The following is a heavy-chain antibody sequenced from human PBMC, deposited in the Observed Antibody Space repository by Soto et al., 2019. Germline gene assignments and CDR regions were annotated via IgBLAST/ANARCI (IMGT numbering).Heavy chain of an antibody. CDR3: ARVWGGAFDI. J-gene: IGHJ3*02. CDR2: IYYSGST. CDR1: GGSISSGDYY. V-gene: IGHV4-61*08. Sequence: SETLSLTCTVSGGSISSGDYYWSWIRQPPGKGLEWIGHIYYSGSTNYNPSLKSRVTISVDTSKNQFSLKPSSVTAADTAVYYCARVWGGAFDIWGQGTMVTVSS. D-gene: IGHD3-10*01.